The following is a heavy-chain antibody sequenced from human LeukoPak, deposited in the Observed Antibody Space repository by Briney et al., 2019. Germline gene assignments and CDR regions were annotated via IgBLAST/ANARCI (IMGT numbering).Heavy chain of an antibody. D-gene: IGHD4-17*01. Sequence: GGSLRLSCAASGFTFSSYGMHWVRQAPGKGLEWVAVISYDGSNKYYADSVKGRFTISRDNSKNTLYLQMNSLRAEDTAVYYCATVGYGDYQDYWGQGTLVTVSS. V-gene: IGHV3-30*03. CDR2: ISYDGSNK. CDR1: GFTFSSYG. J-gene: IGHJ4*02. CDR3: ATVGYGDYQDY.